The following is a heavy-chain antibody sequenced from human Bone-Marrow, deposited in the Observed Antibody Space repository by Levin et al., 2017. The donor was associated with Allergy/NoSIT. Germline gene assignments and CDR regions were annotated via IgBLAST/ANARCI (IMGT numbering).Heavy chain of an antibody. CDR3: AGYDTSAYHSPFDY. Sequence: ESLKISCAASGFIFRNYAMNWVRQAPGKGLEWVSQISGSGGNTHYADSVKGRFTISRDNSKNTLYLQMNSLRVEDTAVYYCAGYDTSAYHSPFDYWGQGTLVTVSS. J-gene: IGHJ4*02. CDR1: GFIFRNYA. D-gene: IGHD3-22*01. CDR2: ISGSGGNT. V-gene: IGHV3-23*01.